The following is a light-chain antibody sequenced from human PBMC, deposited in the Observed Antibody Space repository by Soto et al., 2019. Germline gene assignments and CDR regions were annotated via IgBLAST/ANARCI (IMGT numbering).Light chain of an antibody. CDR2: DAS. V-gene: IGKV1-33*01. J-gene: IGKJ5*01. Sequence: PLSLSATGRDRFTITSHASQNINNYLNWDQQKPGRAPKLLIYDASNLEAGVPSRFRGSGSGTDFTFTISRLQPEDIATYYCQQYENLPTFGQGTRLEI. CDR3: QQYENLPT. CDR1: QNINNY.